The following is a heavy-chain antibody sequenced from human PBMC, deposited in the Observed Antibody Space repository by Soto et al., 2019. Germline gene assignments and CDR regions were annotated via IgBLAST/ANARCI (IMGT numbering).Heavy chain of an antibody. CDR2: ISYDGSNK. CDR3: ASAPRYSSSWYASWFYYFDY. J-gene: IGHJ4*02. CDR1: GFTFSSYA. Sequence: GGSLRLSCAASGFTFSSYAMHWVRQAPGKGLEWVAVISYDGSNKYYADSVKGRFTISRDNSKNTLYLQMNSLRAEDTAVYYCASAPRYSSSWYASWFYYFDYWGQGTLVTVSS. V-gene: IGHV3-30-3*01. D-gene: IGHD6-13*01.